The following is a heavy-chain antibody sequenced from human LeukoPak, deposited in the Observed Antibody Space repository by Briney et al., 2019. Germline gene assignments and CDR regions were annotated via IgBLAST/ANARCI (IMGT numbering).Heavy chain of an antibody. Sequence: GGSLRLSCVVSGFSISSDYMSWVSQAPGKGLEWVSVIYRGDATYYAESVKDRFTISRDTVKNTLYLQMNSLSADDTAMYYCVREIGNSGNYDWGQGTLVTVSS. CDR2: IYRGDAT. D-gene: IGHD1-26*01. CDR3: VREIGNSGNYD. J-gene: IGHJ4*02. V-gene: IGHV3-53*01. CDR1: GFSISSDY.